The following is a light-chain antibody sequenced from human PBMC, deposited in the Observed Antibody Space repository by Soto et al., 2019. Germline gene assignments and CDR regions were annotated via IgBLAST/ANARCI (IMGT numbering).Light chain of an antibody. CDR3: QQRNNCPAFN. CDR2: DAS. J-gene: IGKJ1*01. CDR1: QSVGSY. Sequence: ELVLTQSPATLSLSLGETATLSCRASQSVGSYLASYQQKPGQAPRLLIYDASPRDTGNPARLSGSGSGTDFTLAISSLEPNDFVVYECQQRNNCPAFNVGLGTMVVIK. V-gene: IGKV3-11*01.